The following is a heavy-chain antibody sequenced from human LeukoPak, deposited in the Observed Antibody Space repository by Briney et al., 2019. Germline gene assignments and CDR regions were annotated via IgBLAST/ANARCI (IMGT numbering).Heavy chain of an antibody. V-gene: IGHV3-74*01. CDR1: GFTFSRYW. D-gene: IGHD2-15*01. J-gene: IGHJ5*02. CDR2: ISADGSVT. Sequence: GGSLRPSCADSGFTFSRYWMHWVRQTPGKGLVWVSCISADGSVTRYADSVKGRFTISRDNTKSTLYLQMHSLRAEDTAAYYCATAGGDGSRMGFDPWGQGTLVTVSS. CDR3: ATAGGDGSRMGFDP.